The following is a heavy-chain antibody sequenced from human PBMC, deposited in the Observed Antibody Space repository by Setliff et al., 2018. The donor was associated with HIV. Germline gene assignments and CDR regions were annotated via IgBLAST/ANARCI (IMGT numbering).Heavy chain of an antibody. V-gene: IGHV3-7*01. CDR2: IKYDGSEK. Sequence: PGGSLRLSCAASGFTFSSYWMNWVRQAPGKGLEWVANIKYDGSEKYYVDSVKGRFTISRDNAKNSLYLQMNSLRAEDTAVYYCATRVVVAATLAEYDYWGQGTLVTVSS. CDR3: ATRVVVAATLAEYDY. J-gene: IGHJ4*02. D-gene: IGHD2-15*01. CDR1: GFTFSSYW.